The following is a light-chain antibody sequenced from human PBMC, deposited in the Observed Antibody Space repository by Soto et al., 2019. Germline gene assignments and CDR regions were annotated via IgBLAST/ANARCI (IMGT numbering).Light chain of an antibody. CDR3: QVWDHTTEHYV. J-gene: IGLJ1*01. Sequence: SYELTQPPSVSVAPGQTARMTCGGNNIGTKSVHWYQQKPGQAPALVVYDDSARPSGIPERFSGSNSGNTATLTINRVEAGDEADYYCQVWDHTTEHYVFGPGTKVTVL. CDR1: NIGTKS. V-gene: IGLV3-21*02. CDR2: DDS.